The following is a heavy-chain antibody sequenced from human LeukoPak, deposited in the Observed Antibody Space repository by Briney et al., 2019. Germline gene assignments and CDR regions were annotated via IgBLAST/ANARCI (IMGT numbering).Heavy chain of an antibody. V-gene: IGHV4-34*01. J-gene: IGHJ5*02. CDR1: GGSFSGYY. CDR2: INHSGST. Sequence: SETLSLTCAVYGGSFSGYYWSWIRQPPGKGLEWIGEINHSGSTNYSPSLKSRVTISVDTSKNQFSLKLSSVTAADTAVYYCARRPLYSSSWYSVKTLSNWFDPWGQGTLVTVSS. CDR3: ARRPLYSSSWYSVKTLSNWFDP. D-gene: IGHD6-13*01.